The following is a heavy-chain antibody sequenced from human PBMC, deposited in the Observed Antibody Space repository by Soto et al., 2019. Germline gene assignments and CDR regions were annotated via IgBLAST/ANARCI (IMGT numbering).Heavy chain of an antibody. D-gene: IGHD2-21*01. Sequence: EVQLVDSGGGLVQPGGSLKLSCAASGFTFNIAAIHWVRQASGKGLEWVGLITNKANGYATAYAPSVKGRITVSRDDTKNMAFLQTNSLKTADTAVYYCAWQGVALELDFWGQGTLVTVSS. CDR3: AWQGVALELDF. V-gene: IGHV3-73*01. CDR2: ITNKANGYAT. J-gene: IGHJ4*02. CDR1: GFTFNIAA.